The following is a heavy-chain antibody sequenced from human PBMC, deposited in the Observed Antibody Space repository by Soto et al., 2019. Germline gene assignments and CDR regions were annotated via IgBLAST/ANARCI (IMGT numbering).Heavy chain of an antibody. V-gene: IGHV4-4*07. CDR2: VFSSVSA. CDR1: GVSVRIYT. D-gene: IGHD2-21*02. J-gene: IGHJ4*02. CDR3: ARDGMTTGDT. Sequence: SESLSLTFIFSGVSVRIYTCSWVRQPANKGLEWIGRVFSSVSATYNPSLESRVSISMDTPENRISLKLDSVTAADAGVYFCARDGMTTGDTWGPGTLVTVSS.